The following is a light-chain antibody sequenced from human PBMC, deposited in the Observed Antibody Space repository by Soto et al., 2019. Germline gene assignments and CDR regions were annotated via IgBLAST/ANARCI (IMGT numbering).Light chain of an antibody. Sequence: QSVLTRPASVSGSPGQSITISCTGTSSDVGDYNYVSWFQQHPGKAPKLMIYDVSSRPSGISNRFSGSKSGNTASLTISGLQAEDEADYYSSSYASSSSLDVFGSGTKVTVL. CDR1: SSDVGDYNY. CDR3: SSYASSSSLDV. V-gene: IGLV2-14*03. J-gene: IGLJ1*01. CDR2: DVS.